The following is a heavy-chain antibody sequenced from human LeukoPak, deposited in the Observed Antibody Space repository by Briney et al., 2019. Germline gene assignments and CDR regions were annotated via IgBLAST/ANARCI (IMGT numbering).Heavy chain of an antibody. J-gene: IGHJ5*02. V-gene: IGHV1-2*02. D-gene: IGHD3-10*01. CDR3: ARGHGSGEKLRYNWFDP. Sequence: ASVKVSCKASGYTFTGYYMHWVRQAPGQGLEWMGWINPNSGGTNYAQKFQGRVTMTRDTSISTAYMELSRLRSDDTAVYYCARGHGSGEKLRYNWFDPWGQGTLVTVSS. CDR1: GYTFTGYY. CDR2: INPNSGGT.